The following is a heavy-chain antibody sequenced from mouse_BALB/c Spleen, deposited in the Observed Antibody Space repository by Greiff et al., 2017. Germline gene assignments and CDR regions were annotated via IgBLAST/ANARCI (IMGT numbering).Heavy chain of an antibody. J-gene: IGHJ3*01. V-gene: IGHV5-17*02. Sequence: EVKLVESGGGLVQPGGSRKLSCAASGFTFSSFGMHWVRQAPEKGLEWVAYISSGSSTIYYADTVKGRFTISRDNPKNTLFLQMTSLRSEDTAMYYCARNYGSSFAYWGQGTLVTVSA. D-gene: IGHD1-1*01. CDR1: GFTFSSFG. CDR3: ARNYGSSFAY. CDR2: ISSGSSTI.